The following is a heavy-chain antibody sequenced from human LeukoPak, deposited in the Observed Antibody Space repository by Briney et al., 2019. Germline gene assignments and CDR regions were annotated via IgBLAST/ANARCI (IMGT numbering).Heavy chain of an antibody. CDR3: ASGNSHAFDI. V-gene: IGHV3-74*01. CDR2: VDLAGEYT. Sequence: GGSLRLSCAASGFTFGDYWMHWVRQAPGKGLMWVSTVDLAGEYTTYADSVKGRFTISRDNAKDTLYLQMNSLRAEDTAVYYCASGNSHAFDIWGQGTMVTVSS. CDR1: GFTFGDYW. J-gene: IGHJ3*02.